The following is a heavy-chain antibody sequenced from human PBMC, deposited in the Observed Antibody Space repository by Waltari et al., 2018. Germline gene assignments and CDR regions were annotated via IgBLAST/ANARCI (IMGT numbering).Heavy chain of an antibody. V-gene: IGHV4-39*01. Sequence: QLQLQESGPGLVKPSETLSLTCTVSGCSISSSSYYWGWIRQPPGKGLEWIGSIYYSGRTYYNPSLKSRVTISVDTSKNQFSLKLSSVTAADTAVYYCARHSGYQYYDFWSGYYSDAFDIWGQGTMVTVSS. J-gene: IGHJ3*02. CDR3: ARHSGYQYYDFWSGYYSDAFDI. CDR1: GCSISSSSYY. D-gene: IGHD3-3*01. CDR2: IYYSGRT.